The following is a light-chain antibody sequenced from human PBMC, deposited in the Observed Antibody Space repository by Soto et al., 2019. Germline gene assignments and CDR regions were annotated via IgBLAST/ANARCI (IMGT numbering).Light chain of an antibody. Sequence: DIVMTQCPDSLAVSLGERATINCKSSQSVLYSSNNKNYLAWYQQKAGQPPKLLIYWASTRESGVPDRFSGSGSGTDFTLTISSLQAEDVAVYYCQQYYITPLTFGGGTKVEIK. CDR1: QSVLYSSNNKNY. V-gene: IGKV4-1*01. CDR3: QQYYITPLT. J-gene: IGKJ4*01. CDR2: WAS.